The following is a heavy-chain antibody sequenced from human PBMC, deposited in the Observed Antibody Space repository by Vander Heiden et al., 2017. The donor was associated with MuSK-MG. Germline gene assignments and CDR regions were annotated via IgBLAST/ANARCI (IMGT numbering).Heavy chain of an antibody. CDR3: ASIIAISYFVVDY. D-gene: IGHD2-21*01. Sequence: QVQLQQWGAGLLKPSETLSLTCAVYGGSFSGYYWSWIRQPPGKGLEWIGEINHSGSTNYNPSLKSRVTISVDTSKNQFSLKLSSVTAADTAVYYCASIIAISYFVVDYWGQGTLATVSS. CDR1: GGSFSGYY. J-gene: IGHJ4*02. V-gene: IGHV4-34*01. CDR2: INHSGST.